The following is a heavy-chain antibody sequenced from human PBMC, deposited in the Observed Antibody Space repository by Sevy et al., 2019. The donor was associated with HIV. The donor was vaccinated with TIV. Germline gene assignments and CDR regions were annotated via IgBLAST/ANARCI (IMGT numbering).Heavy chain of an antibody. V-gene: IGHV3-7*01. CDR2: IKEDGSEK. Sequence: GGSLRLSCAASGFTFSSYGMHWVRQAPGKGLEWVASIKEDGSEKYYVDSVKGRFTISRDDAKNSMYLQMNTLRDEDTAVYYCATIIFYRTDMTTWHWGYWGQGALVTVSS. CDR1: GFTFSSYG. J-gene: IGHJ4*02. CDR3: ATIIFYRTDMTTWHWGY. D-gene: IGHD7-27*01.